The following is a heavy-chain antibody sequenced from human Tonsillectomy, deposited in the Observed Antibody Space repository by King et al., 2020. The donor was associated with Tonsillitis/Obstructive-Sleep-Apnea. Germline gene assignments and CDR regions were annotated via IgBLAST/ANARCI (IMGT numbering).Heavy chain of an antibody. Sequence: VQLVESGGGLVQPGGSRRLSCAASGFTFSSYWMHWVRQAPGKGLVWVSRINSDGSSTNYADSVKGRFTISRDNAKNTLYLQMNSLRAEDTAVYYCAREDPTGKIDYWDQGTLVTVSS. J-gene: IGHJ4*02. CDR3: AREDPTGKIDY. D-gene: IGHD1-1*01. CDR1: GFTFSSYW. V-gene: IGHV3-74*01. CDR2: INSDGSST.